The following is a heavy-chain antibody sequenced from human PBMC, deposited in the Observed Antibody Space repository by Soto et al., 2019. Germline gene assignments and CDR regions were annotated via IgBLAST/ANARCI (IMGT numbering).Heavy chain of an antibody. CDR3: ARDGRYSGYEDXFDI. CDR2: IYYSGST. Sequence: PSETLSLTCTVSGGSISSYYWSWIRQPPGKGLEWIGYIYYSGSTNYNPSLKSRVTISVDTSKNQFSLKLSSVTAADTAVYYCARDGRYSGYEDXFDIWGQGTMVTVSS. V-gene: IGHV4-59*01. D-gene: IGHD5-12*01. CDR1: GGSISSYY. J-gene: IGHJ3*02.